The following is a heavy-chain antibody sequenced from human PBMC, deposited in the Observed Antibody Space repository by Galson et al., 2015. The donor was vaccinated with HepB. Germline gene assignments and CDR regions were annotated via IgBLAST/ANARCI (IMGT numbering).Heavy chain of an antibody. CDR2: INHSGST. CDR3: ASSHNWFDP. Sequence: ETLSLPCAVYGGSFSGYYWSWIRQPPGEGLEWIGEINHSGSTNYNPSLKGRVTISVDTSKNQFSLKLSSVTAADTAVYYCASSHNWFDPWGQGTLVTVSS. CDR1: GGSFSGYY. V-gene: IGHV4-34*01. J-gene: IGHJ5*02.